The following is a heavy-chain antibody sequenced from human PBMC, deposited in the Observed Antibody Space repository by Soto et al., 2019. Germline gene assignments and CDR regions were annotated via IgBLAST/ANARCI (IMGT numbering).Heavy chain of an antibody. CDR3: ARDSIYCSSTSCSRRYYYGMDV. J-gene: IGHJ6*02. Sequence: PGGSLRLSCAASGFTVSSNYMSWVRQAPGKGLEWVSVIYSGGSTYYADSVKGRFTISRDNSKNTLYLQMNSLGAEDTAVYYCARDSIYCSSTSCSRRYYYGMDVWGQGTTVTVSS. V-gene: IGHV3-53*01. CDR1: GFTVSSNY. CDR2: IYSGGST. D-gene: IGHD2-2*01.